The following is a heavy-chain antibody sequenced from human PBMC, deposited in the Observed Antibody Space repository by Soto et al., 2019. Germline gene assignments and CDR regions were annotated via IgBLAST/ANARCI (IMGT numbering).Heavy chain of an antibody. CDR1: GYTFTEFD. J-gene: IGHJ4*02. CDR2: MNTNTGNT. D-gene: IGHD3-3*01. V-gene: IGHV1-8*01. Sequence: QVLLVQSGADVKKPGASVKVSCKTSGYTFTEFDINWVRQAPGQGLEWMGWMNTNTGNTGYAQKSQGSVNVTRDTSLSTAYMERRRLTSEDTAVYYCARVVRVFGGHAGYWGQGTLVTVSS. CDR3: ARVVRVFGGHAGY.